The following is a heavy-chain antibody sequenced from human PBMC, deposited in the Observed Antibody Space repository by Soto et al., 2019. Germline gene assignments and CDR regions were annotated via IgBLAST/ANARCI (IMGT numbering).Heavy chain of an antibody. CDR3: AREENCRGGTCYSEYFHH. Sequence: VQLVQSGAEVKKPGASVKVSCKTSGYIFTAYSMHWVRQAPGQGLEWMGVVNPSGGSAHYAQSFEGRVTLTRDTSTSQFYMELSSLRSEDTAVYYCAREENCRGGTCYSEYFHHWGQGTLVTDSS. CDR2: VNPSGGSA. CDR1: GYIFTAYS. D-gene: IGHD2-15*01. J-gene: IGHJ1*01. V-gene: IGHV1-46*01.